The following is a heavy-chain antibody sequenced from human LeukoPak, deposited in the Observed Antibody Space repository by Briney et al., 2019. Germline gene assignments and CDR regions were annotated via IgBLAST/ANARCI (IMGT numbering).Heavy chain of an antibody. J-gene: IGHJ5*02. CDR1: GGSFSGYY. CDR2: INHSEST. CDR3: ARRWRYCSSTSCYNWFDP. D-gene: IGHD2-2*01. V-gene: IGHV4-34*01. Sequence: SETLSLTRAVYGGSFSGYYWSWIRQPPGKGLEWIGEINHSESTNYNPSLKSRVTISVDTSKNQFSLKLSSVTAADTAVYYCARRWRYCSSTSCYNWFDPWGQGTLVTVSS.